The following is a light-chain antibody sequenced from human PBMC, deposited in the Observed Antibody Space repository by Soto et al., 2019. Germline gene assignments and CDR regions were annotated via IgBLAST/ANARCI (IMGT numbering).Light chain of an antibody. CDR1: QNINNC. CDR2: DAS. CDR3: QQYENLPT. V-gene: IGKV1-33*01. Sequence: DIQMTQSPSTLSGSVGDRVTITCQASQNINNCLNWYQQKPGRAPKLLIYDASNLEAGVPSRFRGSGSGTDFTFTTSRLQPEDFATYYCQQYENLPTFGQGTRLEIK. J-gene: IGKJ5*01.